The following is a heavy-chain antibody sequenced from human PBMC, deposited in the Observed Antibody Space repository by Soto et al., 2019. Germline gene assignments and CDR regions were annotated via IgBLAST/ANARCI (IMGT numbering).Heavy chain of an antibody. CDR1: GFSLSDHY. CDR3: ARGGSWAAFDI. V-gene: IGHV3-72*01. Sequence: GGSLRLSCAAPGFSLSDHYMDWVRQAPGKGLEWVGRTRNKANSYTTEYAASVKGRFTISRDDSQNSLYLQMNSLKTEDTAVYYCARGGSWAAFDIWGQGTMVTVSS. J-gene: IGHJ3*02. CDR2: TRNKANSYTT. D-gene: IGHD1-26*01.